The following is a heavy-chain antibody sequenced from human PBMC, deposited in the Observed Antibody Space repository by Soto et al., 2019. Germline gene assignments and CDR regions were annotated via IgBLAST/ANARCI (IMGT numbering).Heavy chain of an antibody. CDR2: IYHSGGT. D-gene: IGHD4-17*01. CDR3: ARTMTPSGWFDP. V-gene: IGHV4-30-2*01. Sequence: CLTCAVCGGVITGGGYSVRWIRQPPGKGLERIGYIYHSGGTYYNPSLKSRVTLAIDRTKKQSSLNLKSVTAADTAVYLRARTMTPSGWFDPWCQGTLVTVSS. CDR1: GGVITGGGYS. J-gene: IGHJ5*02.